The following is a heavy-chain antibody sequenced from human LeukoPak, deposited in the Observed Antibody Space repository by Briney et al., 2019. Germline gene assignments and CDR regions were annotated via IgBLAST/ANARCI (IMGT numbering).Heavy chain of an antibody. J-gene: IGHJ4*02. CDR2: TCYSGRT. Sequence: SESLSLTCTVSGGSINTYYWSWIRQPPGKGLEWIGYTCYSGRTNYNPSLKSRVTISVDTSKNQFSLKLSSVTAADTAMYYCARPGGLGASGWLPYFDYWGQGTLVTVSS. D-gene: IGHD6-19*01. CDR1: GGSINTYY. CDR3: ARPGGLGASGWLPYFDY. V-gene: IGHV4-59*01.